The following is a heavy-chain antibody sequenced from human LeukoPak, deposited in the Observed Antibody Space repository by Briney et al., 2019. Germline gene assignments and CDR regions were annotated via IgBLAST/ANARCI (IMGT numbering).Heavy chain of an antibody. D-gene: IGHD3-10*01. V-gene: IGHV4-39*02. CDR1: GGSISSSSYY. CDR3: ARDITMVRGVKGGY. J-gene: IGHJ4*02. Sequence: PSETLSLTCTVSGGSISSSSYYWGWIRQPPGKGLRWIGSIYYSGSTYYNPSLKSRVTISVDTSKNQFSLKLSSVTAADTAVYYCARDITMVRGVKGGYWGQGTLVTVSS. CDR2: IYYSGST.